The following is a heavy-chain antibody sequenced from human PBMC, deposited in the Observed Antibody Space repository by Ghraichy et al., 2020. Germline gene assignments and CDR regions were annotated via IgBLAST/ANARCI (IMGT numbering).Heavy chain of an antibody. Sequence: ASVKVSCKASGYPFTSYDINWVRQAAGQGLEWMGWMNPNSGNTGYAQKFQGRVTMTSDTSISTAYMGLSSLRSEDTAVYYCARAWGDLDYWGQGTLVTVSS. CDR1: GYPFTSYD. D-gene: IGHD7-27*01. V-gene: IGHV1-8*01. CDR2: MNPNSGNT. CDR3: ARAWGDLDY. J-gene: IGHJ4*02.